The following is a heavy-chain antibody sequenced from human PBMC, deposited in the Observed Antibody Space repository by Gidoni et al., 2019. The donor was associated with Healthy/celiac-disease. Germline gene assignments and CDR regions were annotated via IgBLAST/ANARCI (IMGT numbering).Heavy chain of an antibody. J-gene: IGHJ4*02. Sequence: HWVRQAPGKGLEYVSAISSNGGSTYYANSVKGRFTISRDNSKNTLYLQMGSLRAEDMAVYYCASDFITTLSNDYWGQGTLVTVSS. V-gene: IGHV3-64*01. CDR2: ISSNGGST. CDR3: ASDFITTLSNDY. D-gene: IGHD3-3*01.